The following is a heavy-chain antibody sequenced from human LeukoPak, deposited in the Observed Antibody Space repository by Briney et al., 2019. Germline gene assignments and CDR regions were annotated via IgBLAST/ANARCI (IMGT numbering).Heavy chain of an antibody. Sequence: GASVKVSCKASGYTFTSYGISWVRQAPGQGLEWMGWISAYNGNTNYAQKLQGRVTMTTDTSTSTAYMELRSLRSDDTAVYYCARDLRTITGTTPVFDYWGQGTLVTVSS. D-gene: IGHD1-20*01. J-gene: IGHJ4*02. CDR2: ISAYNGNT. CDR3: ARDLRTITGTTPVFDY. V-gene: IGHV1-18*01. CDR1: GYTFTSYG.